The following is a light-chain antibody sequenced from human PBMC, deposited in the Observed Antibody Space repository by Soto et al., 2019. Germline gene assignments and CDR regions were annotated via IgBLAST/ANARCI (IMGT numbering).Light chain of an antibody. Sequence: DIQLTQSPSFLSASIGDRVTITCRASQDISSYLAWYQLKPGKAPKLLISTASTLQSGVPSRFSGSGSGTEFTLTISSLQPEDFATYYCQQLNNYPRTFGQGTKGDIK. CDR2: TAS. V-gene: IGKV1-9*01. J-gene: IGKJ1*01. CDR1: QDISSY. CDR3: QQLNNYPRT.